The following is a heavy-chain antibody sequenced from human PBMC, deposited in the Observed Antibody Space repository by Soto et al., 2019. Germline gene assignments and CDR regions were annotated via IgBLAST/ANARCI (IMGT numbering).Heavy chain of an antibody. CDR3: ARDPPATRHGMDV. J-gene: IGHJ6*02. CDR1: GFTVSSNY. V-gene: IGHV3-53*01. Sequence: GGSLRLSCAAFGFTVSSNYMSWVRQAPGKGLEWVSVIYSGGSTYYADSVRGRFTISRDNSKNTLYLQMKSLRAEDTAVYYCARDPPATRHGMDVWGQGTTVTVSS. CDR2: IYSGGST.